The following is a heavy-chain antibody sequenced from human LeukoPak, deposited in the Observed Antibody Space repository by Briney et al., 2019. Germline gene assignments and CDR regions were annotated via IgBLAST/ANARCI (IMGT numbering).Heavy chain of an antibody. Sequence: GGSLRLSCAASGFTFNTYGMHWVRQAPGKGLEWVAVISYDGSNKYSADSVKGRFTISRDNSKNTLYLQMNSLRAEDTAVYYCAATYYFGSGSYYFDYWGQGTLVTVSS. J-gene: IGHJ4*02. CDR2: ISYDGSNK. V-gene: IGHV3-30*03. D-gene: IGHD3-10*01. CDR1: GFTFNTYG. CDR3: AATYYFGSGSYYFDY.